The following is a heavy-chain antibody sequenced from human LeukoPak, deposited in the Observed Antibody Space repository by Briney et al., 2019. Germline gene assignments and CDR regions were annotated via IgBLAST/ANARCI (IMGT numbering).Heavy chain of an antibody. J-gene: IGHJ4*02. CDR3: ASPWSSGGFDY. CDR1: GYSISSGYY. D-gene: IGHD6-19*01. V-gene: IGHV4-38-2*02. CDR2: FYHSGST. Sequence: PSETLSLTCTVSGYSISSGYYWGWIRQPPGKGLGGIGTFYHSGSTYYNPSLNSRVTISVDTPKNQFSLKLSSVTAADTAVYYCASPWSSGGFDYWGQGTLVTVSS.